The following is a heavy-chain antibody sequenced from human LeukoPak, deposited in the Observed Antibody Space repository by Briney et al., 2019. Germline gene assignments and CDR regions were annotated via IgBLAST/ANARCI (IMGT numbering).Heavy chain of an antibody. CDR2: IDSDENGGSGT. CDR1: GFIFSNYW. Sequence: SGGSLRLSCAASGFIFSNYWMHWVRQVSGKGLLWVSRIDSDENGGSGTMYADSVKGRFTISRDNAMNTLYLHMNSLRVEDTAVFYCAREAYGSGKRYFDYWGQGTLVTVSS. J-gene: IGHJ4*02. V-gene: IGHV3-74*03. D-gene: IGHD3-10*01. CDR3: AREAYGSGKRYFDY.